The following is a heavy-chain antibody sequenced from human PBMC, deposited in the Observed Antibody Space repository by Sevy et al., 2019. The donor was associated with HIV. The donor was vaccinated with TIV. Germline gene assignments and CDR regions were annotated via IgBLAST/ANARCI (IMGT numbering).Heavy chain of an antibody. CDR3: ARHCSSSSCSYAFDV. V-gene: IGHV4-34*01. CDR1: GGSFSGYY. J-gene: IGHJ3*01. Sequence: SETLSLTCAVYGGSFSGYYWSWIRQPPGKGLEWVGEINHSGSSNYNPSLKSRVTISVDTSNNQFSLKLSSVTAADTAVYYCARHCSSSSCSYAFDVWGQGTMVTVSS. CDR2: INHSGSS. D-gene: IGHD2-2*01.